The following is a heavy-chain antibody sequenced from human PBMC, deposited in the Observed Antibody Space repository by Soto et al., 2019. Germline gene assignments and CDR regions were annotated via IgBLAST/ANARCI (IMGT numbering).Heavy chain of an antibody. Sequence: SETLSLTCTVSDGSLSPNYWSWIRQPPGKGLEWIGSIYYSGSTYYNPSLKSRVTISVDTSKNQFSLKLSSVTAADTAVYYCASPKIAFYNWFDPWGQGTLVTVSS. D-gene: IGHD3-3*02. V-gene: IGHV4-59*05. CDR3: ASPKIAFYNWFDP. J-gene: IGHJ5*02. CDR1: DGSLSPNY. CDR2: IYYSGST.